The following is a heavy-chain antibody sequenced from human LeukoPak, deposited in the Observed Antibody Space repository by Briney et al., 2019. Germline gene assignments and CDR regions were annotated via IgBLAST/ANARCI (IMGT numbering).Heavy chain of an antibody. D-gene: IGHD2-15*01. CDR2: INPNSGGT. J-gene: IGHJ4*02. Sequence: GASVKVSRKASGYTFTGYYMHWVRQAPGQGLEWMGWINPNSGGTNYAQKFQGRVTMTRDTSISTAYMELSRLRSDDTAVYYCAAHCSGGSCYFDYWGQGTLVTVSS. CDR3: AAHCSGGSCYFDY. CDR1: GYTFTGYY. V-gene: IGHV1-2*02.